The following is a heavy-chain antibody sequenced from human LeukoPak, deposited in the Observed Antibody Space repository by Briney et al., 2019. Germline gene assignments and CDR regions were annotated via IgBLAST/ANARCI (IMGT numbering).Heavy chain of an antibody. D-gene: IGHD3-10*01. CDR1: GFTFLTSW. CDR3: TRALLGDFANY. Sequence: GGSLRLSCAAPGFTFLTSWTHSVRQAPGRGLVWVSRINPDGSITTYADSVKGRFTISRDNAKNTVYLQMNSLRAEDTAMYYCTRALLGDFANYWGQGTLVTVSS. V-gene: IGHV3-74*01. J-gene: IGHJ4*02. CDR2: INPDGSIT.